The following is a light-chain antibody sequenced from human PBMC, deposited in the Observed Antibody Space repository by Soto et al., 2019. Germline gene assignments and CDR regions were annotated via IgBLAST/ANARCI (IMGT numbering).Light chain of an antibody. J-gene: IGKJ1*01. CDR2: DAS. V-gene: IGKV1-5*01. Sequence: SQMPQSPSTLSASVGDRVTITCRASQSISSWLAWYQQKPGKAPKLLIYDASSLESGVPSRFSGSGSGTEFTLTISSLQPDDFATYYCQQYNSYPWTFGQGTKADIK. CDR1: QSISSW. CDR3: QQYNSYPWT.